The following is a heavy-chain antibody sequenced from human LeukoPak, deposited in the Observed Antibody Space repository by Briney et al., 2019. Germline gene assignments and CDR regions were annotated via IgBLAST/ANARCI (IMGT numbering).Heavy chain of an antibody. V-gene: IGHV3-30*03. D-gene: IGHD3-16*02. Sequence: GGSLRLSCAASGFTFSSYWMSWVRQAPGKGLQWVAVISYDGTKKYYADSLKGRFTISRDNSKNTLYLRMNSLRTEDTAVYYCAIGDGLGELSSSFDHWGQGTLVTVSS. J-gene: IGHJ4*02. CDR3: AIGDGLGELSSSFDH. CDR2: ISYDGTKK. CDR1: GFTFSSYW.